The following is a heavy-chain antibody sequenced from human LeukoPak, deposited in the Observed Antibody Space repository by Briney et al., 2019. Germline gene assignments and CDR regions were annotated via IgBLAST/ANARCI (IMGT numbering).Heavy chain of an antibody. V-gene: IGHV1-18*01. J-gene: IGHJ5*02. CDR2: ISAYSGNT. D-gene: IGHD1-1*01. CDR3: ARARQPYNWFDP. CDR1: GYTFTSYG. Sequence: ASVKVSCKASGYTFTSYGISWVRQAPGQGLEWMGWISAYSGNTNYAQKLQGRVTMTTDTSTSTAYMELRSLRSDDTAVYYCARARQPYNWFDPWGQGTLVTVSS.